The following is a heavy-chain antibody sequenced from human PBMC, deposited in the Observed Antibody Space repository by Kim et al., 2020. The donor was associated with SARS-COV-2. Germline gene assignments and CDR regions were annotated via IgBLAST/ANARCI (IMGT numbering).Heavy chain of an antibody. Sequence: GGSLRLSCAASGFTFSSYGMHWVRQAPGKGLEWVAVIWYDGSNKYYADSVKGRFTISRDNSKNTLYLQMNSLRAEDTAVYYCAKVDTAMVMGGSRWDYYFDYWGQGTLVTVSS. CDR2: IWYDGSNK. V-gene: IGHV3-33*06. J-gene: IGHJ4*02. CDR1: GFTFSSYG. D-gene: IGHD5-18*01. CDR3: AKVDTAMVMGGSRWDYYFDY.